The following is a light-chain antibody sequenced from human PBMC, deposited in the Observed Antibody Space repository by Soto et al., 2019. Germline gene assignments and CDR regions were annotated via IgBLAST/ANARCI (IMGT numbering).Light chain of an antibody. V-gene: IGKV3-15*01. CDR2: AAS. CDR1: QTISNT. J-gene: IGKJ1*01. CDR3: QQYNDWPTT. Sequence: EVVMTQSPATLSVSPGDKVSLSCRANQTISNTLAWYQQKPGQAPRLLIYAASTRATGIPARFSGSGSGTEFTLTISSLQSEDFAVYYCQQYNDWPTTFGQGTKVDI.